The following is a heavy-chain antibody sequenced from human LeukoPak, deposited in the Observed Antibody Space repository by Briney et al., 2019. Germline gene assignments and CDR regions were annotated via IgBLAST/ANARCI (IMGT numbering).Heavy chain of an antibody. CDR2: ISTSGSTI. V-gene: IGHV3-11*01. D-gene: IGHD3-22*01. Sequence: GGSLRLSCAASGFSFSDYYMSWIRQAPGKGLEWVSYISTSGSTIYYADSVKGRFAISRDNAKNSLYLQMSSLRAEDTAVYYCARVVGYYDSSAYVGQLDYWGQGTLVTVSS. J-gene: IGHJ4*02. CDR3: ARVVGYYDSSAYVGQLDY. CDR1: GFSFSDYY.